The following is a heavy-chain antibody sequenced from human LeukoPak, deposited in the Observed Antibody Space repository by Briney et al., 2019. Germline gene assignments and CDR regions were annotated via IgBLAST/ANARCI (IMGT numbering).Heavy chain of an antibody. V-gene: IGHV3-7*01. CDR1: GFDFSTHT. Sequence: GGSLRLSCAASGFDFSTHTMIWFRQAPGKRLEWVANIKQDGSEKYYVDSVKGRFTISRDNAKNSLSLQTNSLRAEDTAVYYCARDSSLRYYFNYWGQGTLVTVSS. CDR2: IKQDGSEK. CDR3: ARDSSLRYYFNY. J-gene: IGHJ4*02.